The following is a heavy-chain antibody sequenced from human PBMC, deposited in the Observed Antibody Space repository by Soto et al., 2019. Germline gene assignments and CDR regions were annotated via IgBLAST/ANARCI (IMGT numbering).Heavy chain of an antibody. D-gene: IGHD3-10*01. CDR3: ASVGNHQVILWFGELADYYYYGMDV. V-gene: IGHV3-30-3*01. CDR2: ISYDGSNK. J-gene: IGHJ6*02. CDR1: GFTFSSYA. Sequence: QVQLVESGGGVVQPGRSLRLSCAASGFTFSSYAMHWVRQAPGKGLEWVAVISYDGSNKYYADSVKGRFTISRDNSKNTLYLQMNSLRAEDTAVYYGASVGNHQVILWFGELADYYYYGMDVWGQGTTVTVSS.